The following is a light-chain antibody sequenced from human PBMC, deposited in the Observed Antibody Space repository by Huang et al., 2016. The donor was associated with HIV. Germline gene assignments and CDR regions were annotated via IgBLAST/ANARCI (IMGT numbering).Light chain of an antibody. Sequence: EIMMTQSPATLSVSPGERATLSCTASQSVSGNLAWYQLTPGQAPWLLIHGASTGATGVPARFSASGSGTEFTLTIDSLQSEDFAVYYCQQYNSWPSTFGQGTRMEV. V-gene: IGKV3-15*01. CDR1: QSVSGN. J-gene: IGKJ1*01. CDR2: GAS. CDR3: QQYNSWPST.